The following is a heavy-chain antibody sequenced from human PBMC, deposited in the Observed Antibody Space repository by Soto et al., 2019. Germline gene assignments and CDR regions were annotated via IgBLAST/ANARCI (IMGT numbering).Heavy chain of an antibody. V-gene: IGHV1-3*04. CDR2: INTDNGNT. CDR3: ARSRVRRRYYFAY. CDR1: GYTFTTYA. D-gene: IGHD4-17*01. Sequence: ASVKVSCKASGYTFTTYAIHWVRQAPGQSLEWMGWINTDNGNTYYSQKMQARVTITRDTSASTAYMELSRLRSEDTAVYYCARSRVRRRYYFAYWAQGALVTVSS. J-gene: IGHJ4*02.